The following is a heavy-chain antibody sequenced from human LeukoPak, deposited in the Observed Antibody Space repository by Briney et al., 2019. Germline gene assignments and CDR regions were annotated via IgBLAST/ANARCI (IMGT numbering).Heavy chain of an antibody. D-gene: IGHD3-10*01. CDR1: GGSISYY. Sequence: SETLSLTCTVSGGSISYYWSWIRQPAGKGLEWIGRIYTSGSTNYNPSLKSRVTMSVDTSKNQFSLKLSSVTAADTAVYYCARFLWFGGHYYMDVWGKGTTVTISS. CDR2: IYTSGST. V-gene: IGHV4-4*07. CDR3: ARFLWFGGHYYMDV. J-gene: IGHJ6*03.